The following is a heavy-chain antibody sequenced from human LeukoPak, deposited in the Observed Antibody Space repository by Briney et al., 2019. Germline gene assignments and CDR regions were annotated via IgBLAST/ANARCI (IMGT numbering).Heavy chain of an antibody. CDR3: ARSPPSDYYYGMDV. J-gene: IGHJ6*02. V-gene: IGHV1-69*13. CDR1: GGTFSSYA. Sequence: ASVKVSCKASGGTFSSYAISWVRQAPGQGLEWMGGIIPIFGTANYAQKFQGRVTITADESTSTAYMELSSLRSEDTAVYYCARSPPSDYYYGMDVWGQGTTVTVSS. CDR2: IIPIFGTA.